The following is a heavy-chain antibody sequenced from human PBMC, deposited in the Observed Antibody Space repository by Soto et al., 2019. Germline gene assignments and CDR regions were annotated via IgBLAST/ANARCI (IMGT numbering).Heavy chain of an antibody. V-gene: IGHV3-72*01. Sequence: EVQLVESGGGLVQPGGSLRLSCAASGFTFSDHYMEWVRQAPGTGLECVGRIRNKANSYTTEYAASVKGRFTISRDDSRNSLYLQMNSLKIEDTGVYYWAAVGMGSDFWGQGTLVTVSS. J-gene: IGHJ4*02. D-gene: IGHD1-26*01. CDR2: IRNKANSYTT. CDR3: AAVGMGSDF. CDR1: GFTFSDHY.